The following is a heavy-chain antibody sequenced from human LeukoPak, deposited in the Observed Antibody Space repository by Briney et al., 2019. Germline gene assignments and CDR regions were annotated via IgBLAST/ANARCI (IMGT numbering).Heavy chain of an antibody. CDR2: INSDGSST. V-gene: IGHV3-74*01. D-gene: IGHD1-26*01. CDR1: GFTFSSYW. J-gene: IGHJ4*02. CDR3: AAWERGGSGNY. Sequence: PGGSLRLSCAASGFTFSSYWMHWVRQAPGKGLVWVSRINSDGSSTSYADSVKGRFTISRDNAKNTLYLQMNSLRAEDTAVYYCAAWERGGSGNYWGQGTLVTVSS.